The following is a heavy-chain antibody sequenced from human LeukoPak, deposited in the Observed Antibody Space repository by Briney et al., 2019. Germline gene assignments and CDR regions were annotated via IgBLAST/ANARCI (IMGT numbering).Heavy chain of an antibody. CDR3: ARTPRIVGVTPPYYFDY. V-gene: IGHV4-39*01. Sequence: MSSETLSLTCTASGGSISSSSYHWGWIRQPPGKGLEWIGSFYYSGSTYYNPSLKSRVTISVDTSKNQFSLKLSSVTAADTAVYYCARTPRIVGVTPPYYFDYWGQGTLVTVSS. CDR1: GGSISSSSYH. CDR2: FYYSGST. D-gene: IGHD1-26*01. J-gene: IGHJ4*02.